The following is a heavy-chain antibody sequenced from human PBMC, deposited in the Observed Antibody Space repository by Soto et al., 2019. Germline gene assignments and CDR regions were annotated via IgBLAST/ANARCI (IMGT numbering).Heavy chain of an antibody. D-gene: IGHD4-17*01. Sequence: SETLSLTCTVSGGSISSYYWSWIRQPPGKGLEWIGYIYYSGSTNYNPSLKSRVTMSVDTSKNQFSLKLSSVTAADTAVYYCARRYGGTLDDWGQGTLVTVSS. J-gene: IGHJ4*02. V-gene: IGHV4-59*08. CDR3: ARRYGGTLDD. CDR2: IYYSGST. CDR1: GGSISSYY.